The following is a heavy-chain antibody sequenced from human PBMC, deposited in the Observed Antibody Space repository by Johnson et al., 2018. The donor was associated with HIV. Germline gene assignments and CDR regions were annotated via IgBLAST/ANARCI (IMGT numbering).Heavy chain of an antibody. CDR2: IKQDGSEK. V-gene: IGHV3-7*01. CDR3: ASSLGGDYRFCDAFDI. CDR1: GFTFSSYW. Sequence: EQLVESGGGVVQPGGSLRLSCAASGFTFSSYWMSWVRQAPGKGLEWVANIKQDGSEKYYVDSVKGRFTISRDNAKNSLYLQMNSLRAEDTAVYYCASSLGGDYRFCDAFDIWGQGTMVTVSS. J-gene: IGHJ3*02. D-gene: IGHD4-11*01.